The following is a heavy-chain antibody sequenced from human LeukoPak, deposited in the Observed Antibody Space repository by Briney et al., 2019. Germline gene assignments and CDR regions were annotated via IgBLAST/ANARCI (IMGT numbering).Heavy chain of an antibody. Sequence: PQSLSLTSTVYGGSITSISYYCGWIRQTPGKGLEWTGSIYYSGTIYNNPTLKSRVTISVDTSKNRFSLKLSSVTAADAAVYYCARQKAKKFHIVVVTATRRDAFDIWGQVTMVTVSS. CDR1: GGSITSISYY. V-gene: IGHV4-39*07. CDR2: IYYSGTI. D-gene: IGHD2-21*02. J-gene: IGHJ3*02. CDR3: ARQKAKKFHIVVVTATRRDAFDI.